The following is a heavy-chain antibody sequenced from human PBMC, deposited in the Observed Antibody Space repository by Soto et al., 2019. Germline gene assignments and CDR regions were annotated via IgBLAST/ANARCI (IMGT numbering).Heavy chain of an antibody. CDR3: ARDLSH. J-gene: IGHJ4*02. V-gene: IGHV3-48*02. Sequence: DVHLVESGGGLVQPGGSLRLSCAVSGFPFSTYAMHWVRQAPGKGLEWISYINSDSTTTFHADSVKCRFTVSRDNAKNSLYLQMSSLRHEDTAVYYCARDLSHWGQGTVVTVSS. CDR2: INSDSTTT. CDR1: GFPFSTYA.